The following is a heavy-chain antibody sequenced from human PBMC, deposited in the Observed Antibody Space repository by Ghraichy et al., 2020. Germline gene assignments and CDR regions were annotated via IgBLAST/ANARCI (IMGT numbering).Heavy chain of an antibody. CDR1: GGSISSSSYY. CDR3: ARRVGLLQYNWFDP. CDR2: IYYSGST. D-gene: IGHD2-15*01. V-gene: IGHV4-39*01. Sequence: SETLSLTCTVSGGSISSSSYYWGWIRQPPGKGLEWIGSIYYSGSTYYNPSLKSRVTISVDTSKNQFSLKLSSVTAADTAVYYCARRVGLLQYNWFDPWGQGTLVTVSS. J-gene: IGHJ5*02.